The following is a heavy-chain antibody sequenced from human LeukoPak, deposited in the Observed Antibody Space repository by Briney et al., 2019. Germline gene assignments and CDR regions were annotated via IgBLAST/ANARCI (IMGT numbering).Heavy chain of an antibody. D-gene: IGHD3-10*01. CDR3: AREPYAHYYGSGIYYDY. CDR2: INNDGSST. CDR1: GFTFSSYW. J-gene: IGHJ4*02. V-gene: IGHV3-74*01. Sequence: GGSLRLSCAASGFTFSSYWMHWVRQAPGKGLVWVSRINNDGSSTSYADSVKGRFTISRDNAKNTLYLQMNSLRAEDTAVYYCAREPYAHYYGSGIYYDYWGQGTLVSVSS.